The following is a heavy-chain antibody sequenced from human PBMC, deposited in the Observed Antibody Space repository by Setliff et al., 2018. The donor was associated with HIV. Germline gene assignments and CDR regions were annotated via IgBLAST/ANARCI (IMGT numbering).Heavy chain of an antibody. V-gene: IGHV3-23*01. CDR2: ISGSGDIT. CDR1: GFSFRSYA. D-gene: IGHD4-4*01. Sequence: PGGSLRLSCAASGFSFRSYAVSWVRQAPGKGLEWVSVISGSGDITYYRESVKGRFTVSRDNSNNTVYLQMNSLRSEDTAMYYCAKTQTVITVYGPFDSWGPGTPVTVSS. J-gene: IGHJ4*02. CDR3: AKTQTVITVYGPFDS.